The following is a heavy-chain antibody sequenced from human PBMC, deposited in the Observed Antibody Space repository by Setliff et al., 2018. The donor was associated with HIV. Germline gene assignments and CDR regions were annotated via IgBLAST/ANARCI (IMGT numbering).Heavy chain of an antibody. J-gene: IGHJ4*02. CDR2: LYYDGNT. CDR3: ARETIRSGHPSEAGFDF. CDR1: AYSLRNGYY. Sequence: SETLSLTCTVAAYSLRNGYYWGWIRQSPGKGLEWIGTLYYDGNTYYNPSLKSRVTMSVDTSKNQFSLNLNSVTAADTAVYYCARETIRSGHPSEAGFDFWCQGALVTVSS. V-gene: IGHV4-38-2*02. D-gene: IGHD6-19*01.